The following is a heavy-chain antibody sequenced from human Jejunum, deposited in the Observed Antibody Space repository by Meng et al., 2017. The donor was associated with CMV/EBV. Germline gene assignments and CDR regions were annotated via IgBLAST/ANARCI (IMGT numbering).Heavy chain of an antibody. D-gene: IGHD3-10*01. V-gene: IGHV1-18*01. CDR2: ISAYNGKT. J-gene: IGHJ5*02. CDR3: ASGFLPSWFDP. Sequence: WVRQAPGQGLEWMGWISAYNGKTNYAQKFQGRVTMTTDTSTSTAYMEVRSLTSDDTAVYYCASGFLPSWFDPWGQGTLVTVSS.